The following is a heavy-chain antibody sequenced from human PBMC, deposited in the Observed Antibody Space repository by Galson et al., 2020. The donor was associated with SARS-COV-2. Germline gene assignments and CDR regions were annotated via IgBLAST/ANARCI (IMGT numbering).Heavy chain of an antibody. CDR3: ARQGYSYGSY. CDR1: GCSISSSSYY. V-gene: IGHV4-39*01. Sequence: SETLSLTCTVSGCSISSSSYYWVWIRQPPGKGLEWIGSIYYSGSTYYNPSLKSRVTISVDTSKNQFSLKLSSVTAADTAVYYCARQGYSYGSYWGQGNLVTVSS. D-gene: IGHD5-18*01. J-gene: IGHJ4*02. CDR2: IYYSGST.